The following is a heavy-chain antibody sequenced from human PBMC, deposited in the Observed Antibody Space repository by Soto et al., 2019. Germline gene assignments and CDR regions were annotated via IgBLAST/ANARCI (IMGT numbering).Heavy chain of an antibody. CDR1: GYSISSGYY. D-gene: IGHD3-3*01. V-gene: IGHV4-38-2*01. CDR2: IYHSGST. J-gene: IGHJ6*02. Sequence: LSLTCAVSGYSISSGYYWGWIRQPPGKGLEWIGSIYHSGSTYYNPSLKSRVTISVDTSKNQFSLKLSSVTAADTAVHYCARRGFFYGMDVWGQGTTVTVSS. CDR3: ARRGFFYGMDV.